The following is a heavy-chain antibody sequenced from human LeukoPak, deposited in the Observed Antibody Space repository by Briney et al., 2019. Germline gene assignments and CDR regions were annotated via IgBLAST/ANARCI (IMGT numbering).Heavy chain of an antibody. D-gene: IGHD6-6*01. Sequence: GGSLRLSCAASGLTVSSDYMAWVRQAPGKGLEWISVIYGGGATYYADSVQGRFTISRDTSNNALYLQMISLRVEDTAVYHCARLLPASRHYFDYWGLRTLVTVSS. CDR1: GLTVSSDY. V-gene: IGHV3-53*01. CDR3: ARLLPASRHYFDY. J-gene: IGHJ4*02. CDR2: IYGGGAT.